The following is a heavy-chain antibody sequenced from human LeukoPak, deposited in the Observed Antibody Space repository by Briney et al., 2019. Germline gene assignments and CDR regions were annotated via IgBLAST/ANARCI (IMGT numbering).Heavy chain of an antibody. D-gene: IGHD3-10*01. CDR2: IYYSGST. V-gene: IGHV4-39*01. Sequence: SETLSLTCTVSGGSISSSSYYWGWIRQPPGKGLEWIGSIYYSGSTYYNPSLKSRVTISVDTSKNQFSPKLSSVTAADTAVYYCARSPKSITMVRGVTWENYWGQGTLVTVSS. J-gene: IGHJ4*02. CDR1: GGSISSSSYY. CDR3: ARSPKSITMVRGVTWENY.